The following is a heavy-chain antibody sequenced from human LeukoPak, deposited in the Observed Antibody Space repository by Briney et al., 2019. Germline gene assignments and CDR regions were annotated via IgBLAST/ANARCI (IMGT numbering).Heavy chain of an antibody. Sequence: SSETPSLTCTVSGGSISSGSYYWSWIRQPAGKGLEWIGRIYTSGSTNYNPSLKSRVTISVDTSKNQFSLKLSSVAAADTAVYYCARAITINFDYWGQGTLVTVSS. CDR2: IYTSGST. V-gene: IGHV4-61*02. J-gene: IGHJ4*02. D-gene: IGHD3-3*01. CDR1: GGSISSGSYY. CDR3: ARAITINFDY.